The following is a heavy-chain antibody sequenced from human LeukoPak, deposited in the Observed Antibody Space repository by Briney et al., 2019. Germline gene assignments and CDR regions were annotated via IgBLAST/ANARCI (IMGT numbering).Heavy chain of an antibody. CDR3: ARREQLVQAFDI. Sequence: SGTLSLTCAVSGGSISSSNWWSWVRQPPGKGLEWIGSIYYSGSTYYNPSLKSRVTISVDTSKNQFSLKLSSVTAADTAVYYCARREQLVQAFDIWGQGTMVTVSS. D-gene: IGHD6-6*01. CDR1: GGSISSSNW. J-gene: IGHJ3*02. CDR2: IYYSGST. V-gene: IGHV4-4*02.